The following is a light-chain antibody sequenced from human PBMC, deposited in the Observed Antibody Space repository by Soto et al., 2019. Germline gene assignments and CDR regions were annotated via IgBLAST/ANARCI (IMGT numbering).Light chain of an antibody. V-gene: IGKV3-11*01. Sequence: EIVLTQSPATQSLSPGERATLSSRASQSVSSYLAWYQQKPGQAPRLLIYQTSIRAAGIPARFSASGTGTDFTLTISDVQPEDFAVYYCHQRQSWPRTFGQGTKVDIK. CDR3: HQRQSWPRT. J-gene: IGKJ1*01. CDR1: QSVSSY. CDR2: QTS.